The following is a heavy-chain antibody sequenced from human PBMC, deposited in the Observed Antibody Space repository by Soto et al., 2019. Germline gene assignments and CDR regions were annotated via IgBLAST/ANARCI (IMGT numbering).Heavy chain of an antibody. D-gene: IGHD7-27*01. V-gene: IGHV3-30*18. CDR2: ITYEGSQI. CDR1: GFTFPRFG. J-gene: IGHJ6*02. CDR3: AKGRGEMNWANYYGLDV. Sequence: QVQLVESGGGVVQPGRSLRLSCAASGFTFPRFGMHWVRQAPGKGLEWVALITYEGSQIYYADAVKGRFTISRDNGDNTLSLQMDNLRTEDTATYFCAKGRGEMNWANYYGLDVWGQGTTATVSS.